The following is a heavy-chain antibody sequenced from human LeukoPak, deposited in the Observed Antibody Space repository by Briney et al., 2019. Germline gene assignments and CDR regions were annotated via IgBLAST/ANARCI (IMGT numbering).Heavy chain of an antibody. J-gene: IGHJ5*02. V-gene: IGHV1-69*13. D-gene: IGHD2-21*02. CDR2: IIPIFGTA. CDR3: ARDLSVAAYCGGDCYSWFDP. CDR1: GGTFSSYA. Sequence: SVTVSCKASGGTFSSYAISWVRQAPGQGLEWMGGIIPIFGTANYAQKFQGRVTITADESTSTAYMELSSLRSEDTAVSYCARDLSVAAYCGGDCYSWFDPGGQGTLVTVSA.